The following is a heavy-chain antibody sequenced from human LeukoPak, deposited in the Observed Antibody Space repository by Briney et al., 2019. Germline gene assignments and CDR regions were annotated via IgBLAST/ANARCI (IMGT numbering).Heavy chain of an antibody. J-gene: IGHJ5*02. D-gene: IGHD3-9*01. CDR1: GGSISSGDYY. CDR3: ARSPAYYDILTGYYPKNWFDP. Sequence: PSETLSLTCTVSGGSISSGDYYWSWIRQPPGKGLEWIGYIYYSGSTYYNPSLKSRVTISVDTSKNQLSLQLSSVTAADTAVYYCARSPAYYDILTGYYPKNWFDPWGQGTLVTVSS. V-gene: IGHV4-30-4*08. CDR2: IYYSGST.